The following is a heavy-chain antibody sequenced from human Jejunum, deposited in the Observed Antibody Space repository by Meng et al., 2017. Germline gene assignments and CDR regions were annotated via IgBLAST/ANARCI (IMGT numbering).Heavy chain of an antibody. CDR3: AKFLHTNMVTTLNWFDP. V-gene: IGHV1-46*01. J-gene: IGHJ5*02. D-gene: IGHD2-21*02. CDR2: INPSGDST. Sequence: ASVKVSCKASGHTFTNYYMHWVRQAPGQGLEWMGIINPSGDSTSYAQKFQGRVTMTRDTSTSTVYMELSSLKASDTAVYYCAKFLHTNMVTTLNWFDPWGQGTLVTVSS. CDR1: GHTFTNYY.